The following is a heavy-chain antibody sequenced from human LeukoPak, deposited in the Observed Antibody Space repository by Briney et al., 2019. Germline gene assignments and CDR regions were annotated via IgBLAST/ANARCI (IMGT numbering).Heavy chain of an antibody. Sequence: PGGSLRLSCAASGFTFSSYAMSWVRQAPGKGLEWVSSICGSGDTTYYADSMKGRFTISRDNSKNTLYMQMTSLRAEDTAVYYCAKGSSSSCYGNCHYWGQGTLVTVSS. CDR3: AKGSSSSCYGNCHY. V-gene: IGHV3-23*01. D-gene: IGHD6-13*01. J-gene: IGHJ4*02. CDR2: ICGSGDTT. CDR1: GFTFSSYA.